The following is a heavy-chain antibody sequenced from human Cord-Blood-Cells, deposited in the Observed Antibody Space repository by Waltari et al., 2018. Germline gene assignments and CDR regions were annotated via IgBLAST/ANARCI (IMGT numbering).Heavy chain of an antibody. CDR2: ISGSGGST. D-gene: IGHD6-13*01. CDR1: GFTFSIYV. CDR3: AKTYSSSWYMD. J-gene: IGHJ1*01. Sequence: EVQLLESGGGLVQPGGSLRLSCAASGFTFSIYVMSWVRQAPGKGLEWVSAISGSGGSTYYADSVKGRFTISRDNSKNTLYLQMNSLRAEDTAVYYCAKTYSSSWYMDWGQGTLVTVSS. V-gene: IGHV3-23*01.